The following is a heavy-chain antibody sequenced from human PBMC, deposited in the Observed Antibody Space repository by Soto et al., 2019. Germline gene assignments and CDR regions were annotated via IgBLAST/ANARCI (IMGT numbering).Heavy chain of an antibody. CDR1: GASTTFNEY. CDR3: ARHAPAHGDYSLDFDL. V-gene: IGHV4-39*01. CDR2: IYLDGTT. Sequence: PSETLSLTSSIPGASTTFNEYWHWDRQLPGKGLEWTGSIYLDGTTYYSPSLSSRVAISVDTSKNQFSVKVVSVTAADAAIYYCARHAPAHGDYSLDFDLWGRGTLVTVSS. D-gene: IGHD4-17*01. J-gene: IGHJ4*02.